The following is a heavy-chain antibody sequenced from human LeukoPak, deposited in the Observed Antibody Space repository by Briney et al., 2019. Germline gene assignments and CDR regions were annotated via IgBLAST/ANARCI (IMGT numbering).Heavy chain of an antibody. V-gene: IGHV4-39*01. D-gene: IGHD3-10*01. J-gene: IGHJ6*03. CDR3: ARQLYVSGSYYAPMDV. Sequence: SETLSLTCTVSGGSISSSSYFWGWIRQPPGKGLEWIASVHYSGSTYYNPSLKSRLTISVDTSKNRFSLELSSVTAADTALYFCARQLYVSGSYYAPMDVWGKGTTVTISS. CDR2: VHYSGST. CDR1: GGSISSSSYF.